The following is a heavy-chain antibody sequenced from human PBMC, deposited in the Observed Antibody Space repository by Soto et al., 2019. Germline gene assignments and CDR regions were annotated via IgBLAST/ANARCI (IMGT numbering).Heavy chain of an antibody. V-gene: IGHV2-5*02. D-gene: IGHD3-22*01. CDR3: AHRIDYYDSSGYGDYYYGMDV. CDR1: GFSLRTSGVG. J-gene: IGHJ6*02. CDR2: IYWDDDK. Sequence: SGPTLVNPTQTLXLTCTFSGFSLRTSGVGVGWIRQPPGKALEWLALIYWDDDKRYSPSLKSRLTITKDTSKNQVVLTMTNMDPVDTATYYCAHRIDYYDSSGYGDYYYGMDVWGQGTTVTVSS.